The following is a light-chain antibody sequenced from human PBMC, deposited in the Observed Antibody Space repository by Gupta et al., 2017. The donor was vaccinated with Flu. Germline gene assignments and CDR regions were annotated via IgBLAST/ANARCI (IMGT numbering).Light chain of an antibody. Sequence: SYELTQPPSVSVSPGQTAGITCSGDALPKKYVYLYQQKSGQAPVLVIYDDNKRPSGISERFSGSSSGTLATLTINGAHVEDEGDYYCSSMGPSGNQRVFGGGTKLTVL. V-gene: IGLV3-10*01. CDR2: DDN. CDR1: ALPKKY. CDR3: SSMGPSGNQRV. J-gene: IGLJ3*02.